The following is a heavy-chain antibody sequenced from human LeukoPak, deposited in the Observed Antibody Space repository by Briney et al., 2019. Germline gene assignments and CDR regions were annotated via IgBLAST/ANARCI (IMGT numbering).Heavy chain of an antibody. J-gene: IGHJ6*02. CDR2: ISGSGGST. Sequence: GGSLRFSCAASGFTFSSYAMSWVRQAPGKGLEWVSAISGSGGSTYYADSVKGRFTISRDNSKNTLYLQMNSLRAEDTAVYYCAKTGGRTYYYYGMDVWGQGTTVAVSS. CDR3: AKTGGRTYYYYGMDV. D-gene: IGHD1-26*01. CDR1: GFTFSSYA. V-gene: IGHV3-23*01.